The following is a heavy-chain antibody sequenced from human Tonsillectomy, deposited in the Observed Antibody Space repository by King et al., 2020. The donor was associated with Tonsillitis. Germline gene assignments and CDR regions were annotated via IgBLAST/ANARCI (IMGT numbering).Heavy chain of an antibody. CDR1: GFTFSTYG. D-gene: IGHD2-21*01. J-gene: IGHJ4*02. CDR2: IFFDGSEI. CDR3: AREKVKCGFDF. Sequence: VQLVESGGGVDQPGRSLRLSCAASGFTFSTYGMHWVRPAPGKGLEWGAVIFFDGSEIYHAHSVKGSFTISRDNDKNTLYLQMNSLGAGDMAMYFWAREKVKCGFDFWGQGTVVTVSS. V-gene: IGHV3-33*01.